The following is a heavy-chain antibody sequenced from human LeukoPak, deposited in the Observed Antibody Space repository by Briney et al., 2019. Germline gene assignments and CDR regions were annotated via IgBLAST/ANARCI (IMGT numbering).Heavy chain of an antibody. D-gene: IGHD1-26*01. CDR2: ISSSSSYI. J-gene: IGHJ4*02. CDR1: GFTFSSYS. V-gene: IGHV3-21*01. CDR3: ATLVVGATGRFDY. Sequence: GGSLRLSCAASGFTFSSYSMNWVRQAPGKGLEWVSSISSSSSYIYYADSVKGRFTISRDNAKNSLYLQMNSLRVEDTAVYYCATLVVGATGRFDYWGQGTLVTVSS.